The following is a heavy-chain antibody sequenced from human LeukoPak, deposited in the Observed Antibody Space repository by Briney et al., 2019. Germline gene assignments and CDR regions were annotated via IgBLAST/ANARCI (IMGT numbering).Heavy chain of an antibody. Sequence: GGSLRLSCAASGFTFSDYWMNWVRQAPGKGLEWVAVISYDGSNKYYADSVKGRFTISRDNSKNTLYLQMNSLRAEDTAVYYCARENRRVKGAFDIWGQGTMVTVSS. CDR3: ARENRRVKGAFDI. D-gene: IGHD2/OR15-2a*01. CDR2: ISYDGSNK. CDR1: GFTFSDYW. V-gene: IGHV3-30-3*01. J-gene: IGHJ3*02.